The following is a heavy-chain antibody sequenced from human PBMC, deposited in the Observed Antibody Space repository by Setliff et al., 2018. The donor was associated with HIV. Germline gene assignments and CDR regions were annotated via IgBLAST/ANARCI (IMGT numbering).Heavy chain of an antibody. V-gene: IGHV4-30-4*01. J-gene: IGHJ3*01. D-gene: IGHD1-1*01. CDR3: ARTTRHDGAAYDAFDL. CDR2: VYWSGTT. CDR1: GDSIRGGDFY. Sequence: SETLSLTCIVSGDSIRGGDFYWTWIRQSPGKGLEWIGYVYWSGTTHYNPSLNGRVTISVDTSENQFSLKLDSLTAADSAVYYCARTTRHDGAAYDAFDLWGQGTLVNVSS.